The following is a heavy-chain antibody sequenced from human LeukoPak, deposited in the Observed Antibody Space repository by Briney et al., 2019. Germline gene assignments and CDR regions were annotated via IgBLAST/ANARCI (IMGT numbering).Heavy chain of an antibody. CDR3: ARVSSSYYWSFDY. CDR1: GGSISSGGYY. V-gene: IGHV4-31*03. Sequence: PSQTLSLTCTVSGGSISSGGYYWSWIRQHPGKGLEWIGYIYYSESTYYNPSLKSRVTISVDTSENQFSLKLSSVTAADTAVYYCARVSSSYYWSFDYWGQGTLVTVSS. CDR2: IYYSEST. D-gene: IGHD3-22*01. J-gene: IGHJ4*01.